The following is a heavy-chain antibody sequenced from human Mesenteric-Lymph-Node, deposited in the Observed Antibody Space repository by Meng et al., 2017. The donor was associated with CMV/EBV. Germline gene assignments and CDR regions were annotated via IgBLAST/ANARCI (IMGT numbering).Heavy chain of an antibody. CDR2: TYYRSKWYN. J-gene: IGHJ3*02. CDR3: ARGLRFLEWLDPSDAFDI. D-gene: IGHD3-3*01. Sequence: TLSLTCAISGDSVSSNSAAWNWIRQSPSRGLEWLGRTYYRSKWYNDYAVSVKSRITINPDTSKNQFSLQLNPVTPEDTAVYYCARGLRFLEWLDPSDAFDIWGQGTMVTVSS. V-gene: IGHV6-1*01. CDR1: GDSVSSNSAA.